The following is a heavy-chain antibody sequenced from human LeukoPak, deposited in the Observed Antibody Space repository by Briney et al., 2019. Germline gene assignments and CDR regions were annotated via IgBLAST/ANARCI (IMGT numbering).Heavy chain of an antibody. Sequence: GGSLRLSCAASGFTFSDYYMSWIRQAPGKGLEWVSYISSSGSTIYYADSVKGRFTISRDDAKNSLYLQMNSLRAEDTAVYYCARDLVGCSSTSCYRYFDYWGQGTLVTVSS. CDR3: ARDLVGCSSTSCYRYFDY. V-gene: IGHV3-11*04. CDR1: GFTFSDYY. J-gene: IGHJ4*02. D-gene: IGHD2-2*01. CDR2: ISSSGSTI.